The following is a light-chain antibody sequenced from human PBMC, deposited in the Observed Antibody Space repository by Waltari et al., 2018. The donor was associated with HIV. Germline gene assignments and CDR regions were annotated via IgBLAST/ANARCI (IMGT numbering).Light chain of an antibody. Sequence: QSSLTQPPSVSGSPGQSVTISCSGTSSDVGSYNRVSWYQQSPGPAPKLMIYEVTSRPSGVPYRFSGSKSGNTASLTISGLQAEDEGDYHCISYTTNSTLVFGGGTKLAVL. J-gene: IGLJ2*01. V-gene: IGLV2-18*02. CDR1: SSDVGSYNR. CDR2: EVT. CDR3: ISYTTNSTLV.